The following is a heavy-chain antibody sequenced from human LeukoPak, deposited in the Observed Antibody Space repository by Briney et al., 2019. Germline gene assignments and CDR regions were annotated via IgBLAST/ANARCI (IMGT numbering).Heavy chain of an antibody. V-gene: IGHV3-21*01. CDR2: ISSSSSYI. J-gene: IGHJ5*02. CDR3: AKDRSSAMVRGIDP. Sequence: GGSLRLSCAASGFTFSSYTMNWVRRAPGKGLEWVSSISSSSSYIYYADSVKGRFTISRDNAKNSLYLQMNSLRAEDTAVYYCAKDRSSAMVRGIDPWGQGTLVTVSS. D-gene: IGHD3-10*01. CDR1: GFTFSSYT.